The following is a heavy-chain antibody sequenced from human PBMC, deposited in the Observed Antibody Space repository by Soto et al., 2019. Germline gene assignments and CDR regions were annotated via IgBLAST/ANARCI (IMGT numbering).Heavy chain of an antibody. CDR3: ARSWTGSSPDY. CDR1: GFSLSTSGMC. Sequence: GSGPTLVNPTQTLILTCTFPGFSLSTSGMCVTWIRQPPGKALEWLALITWDDSKYYSTSLRTRLTISKDTSKNQVVLTMTNMDPMDTATYYCARSWTGSSPDYWGQGTQVTVSS. V-gene: IGHV2-70*01. D-gene: IGHD3-3*01. J-gene: IGHJ4*02. CDR2: ITWDDSK.